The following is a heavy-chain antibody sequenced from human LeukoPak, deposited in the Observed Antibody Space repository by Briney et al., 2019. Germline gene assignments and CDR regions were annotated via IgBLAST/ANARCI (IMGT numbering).Heavy chain of an antibody. CDR2: INPSGDST. D-gene: IGHD2-15*01. V-gene: IGHV1-46*01. CDR1: GYTFTSYY. CDR3: ARDQGGKSYCSGGSCYSGGNWFDP. J-gene: IGHJ5*02. Sequence: ASVKVSCKASGYTFTSYYMHWVRQAPGQGLKWMGIINPSGDSTSYAQKFQGRVTMTRDTSTSTVYMELSSLRSEDTAVYYCARDQGGKSYCSGGSCYSGGNWFDPWGQGTLVTVSS.